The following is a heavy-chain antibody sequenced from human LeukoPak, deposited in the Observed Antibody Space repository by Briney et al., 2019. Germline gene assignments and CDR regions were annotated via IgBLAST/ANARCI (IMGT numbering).Heavy chain of an antibody. Sequence: PGGSLRLSCAASGFTVSSNYMSWVRQAPGKGLEWVSVIYSGGSTYYADSVKGRFTISRDNSKNTLYLQMNSLRAEDTAVYYCARDMGGRDGYNLVNWLDPWGQGTLVTVSS. CDR1: GFTVSSNY. D-gene: IGHD5-24*01. CDR2: IYSGGST. V-gene: IGHV3-53*01. J-gene: IGHJ5*02. CDR3: ARDMGGRDGYNLVNWLDP.